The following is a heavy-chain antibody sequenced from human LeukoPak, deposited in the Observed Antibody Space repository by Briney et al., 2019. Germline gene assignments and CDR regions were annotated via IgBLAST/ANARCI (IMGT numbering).Heavy chain of an antibody. Sequence: SETLSLTCTVSGGSISSGSYYWSWIRQPAGKGLEWIGRIYTSGSTNYNPSLKSRVTISVDTSKNQFSLKLSSVTAADTAVYYCARHFGSRGLNIAAAGTGLFDYWGQGTLVTVSS. CDR1: GGSISSGSYY. J-gene: IGHJ4*02. V-gene: IGHV4-61*02. D-gene: IGHD6-13*01. CDR3: ARHFGSRGLNIAAAGTGLFDY. CDR2: IYTSGST.